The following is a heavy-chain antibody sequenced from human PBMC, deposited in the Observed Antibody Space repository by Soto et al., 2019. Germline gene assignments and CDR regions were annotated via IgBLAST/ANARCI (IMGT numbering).Heavy chain of an antibody. CDR2: SSATGSGT. V-gene: IGHV3-23*01. CDR3: AKDRRAGGNYGFYSDF. Sequence: EVQLLESGGGLRQPGGSLRLSCAAAGFPFRTHAMTWVRQAPGKGLEWISFSSATGSGTYYADSVKGRFTISRDNSKNTLYLQMTSLRADDTAVYYCAKDRRAGGNYGFYSDFWGQGALVIVSS. CDR1: GFPFRTHA. D-gene: IGHD1-7*01. J-gene: IGHJ4*02.